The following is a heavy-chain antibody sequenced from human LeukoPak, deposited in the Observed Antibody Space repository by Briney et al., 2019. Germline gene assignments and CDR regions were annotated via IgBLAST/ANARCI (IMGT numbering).Heavy chain of an antibody. Sequence: PERSLRLSCAASGFTFSPYGMHWVRQAPGKGLEWVAVIWNDGSNNYYADSVKGRFTISRDNSKKTSYLQMNSLRAEDTAVYYCAKDAQRGFDYSNSLEYWGQGTLVTVSS. CDR3: AKDAQRGFDYSNSLEY. V-gene: IGHV3-33*06. J-gene: IGHJ4*02. D-gene: IGHD4-11*01. CDR1: GFTFSPYG. CDR2: IWNDGSNN.